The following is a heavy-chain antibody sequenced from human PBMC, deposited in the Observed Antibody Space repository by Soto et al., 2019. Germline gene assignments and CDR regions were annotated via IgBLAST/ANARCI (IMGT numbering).Heavy chain of an antibody. Sequence: EVQLVESGGGLVQPGGSLRLSCAASGFTFRNYWMSWVRQAPGKGLEWVANIKHNGSEKYYVDSVKGRFTISRDNAKNSLYLQVNSLRAEDTAVYYCTRLNSGYFDYWAQGTLVTVSS. CDR1: GFTFRNYW. J-gene: IGHJ4*02. CDR3: TRLNSGYFDY. V-gene: IGHV3-7*01. D-gene: IGHD2-8*02. CDR2: IKHNGSEK.